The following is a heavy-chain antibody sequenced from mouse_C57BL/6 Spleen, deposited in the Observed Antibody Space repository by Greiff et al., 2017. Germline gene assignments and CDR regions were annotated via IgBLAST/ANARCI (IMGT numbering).Heavy chain of an antibody. D-gene: IGHD1-1*01. J-gene: IGHJ4*01. CDR3: ARDYYGSSPYIDY. Sequence: EVQLLESGGDLVKPGGSLKLSCAASGFTFSSYGMSWVRQTPDKRLEWVAAISSGGSYTYYTDSVKGRFTISRDNAKNTLDLQMSSLKSEDTAMYYCARDYYGSSPYIDYWGQGTSVTVSS. V-gene: IGHV5-6*01. CDR2: ISSGGSYT. CDR1: GFTFSSYG.